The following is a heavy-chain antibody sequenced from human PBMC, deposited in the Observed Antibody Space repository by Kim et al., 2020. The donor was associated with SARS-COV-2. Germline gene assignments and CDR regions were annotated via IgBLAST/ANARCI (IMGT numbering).Heavy chain of an antibody. CDR3: ARVHVRAFDI. J-gene: IGHJ3*02. CDR2: R. V-gene: IGHV3-21*01. D-gene: IGHD1-1*01. Sequence: RYYADSVKGRFTISRDNAKNSLYLQMNSLRAEDTAVYYCARVHVRAFDIWGQGTMVTVSS.